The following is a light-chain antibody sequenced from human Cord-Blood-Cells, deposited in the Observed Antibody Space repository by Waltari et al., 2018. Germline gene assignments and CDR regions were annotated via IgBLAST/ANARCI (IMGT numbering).Light chain of an antibody. CDR1: QSISSY. Sequence: DIRMTQSPSSLSSPVGYRVTLTCRASQSISSYLTWYQQKPGKAPKLLIYAASSLQSGVPSRFSGSGSGTDFTLTISSLQPEDFATYYCQQSYSTPFTFGPGTKVEIK. CDR3: QQSYSTPFT. V-gene: IGKV1-39*01. CDR2: AAS. J-gene: IGKJ3*01.